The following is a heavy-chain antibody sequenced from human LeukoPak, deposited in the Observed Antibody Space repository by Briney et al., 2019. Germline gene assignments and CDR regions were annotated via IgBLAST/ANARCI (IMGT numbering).Heavy chain of an antibody. Sequence: PGGSLRLSCAASGFTFSSYAMHWVRQAPGKGLEWVAVISYDGSNKYYADSVKGRFTISRDNSKNTLYLQMNSLRAEDTAVYYCARGRRYGDYWGQGTLVTVSS. CDR3: ARGRRYGDY. D-gene: IGHD3-16*01. CDR1: GFTFSSYA. CDR2: ISYDGSNK. V-gene: IGHV3-30*04. J-gene: IGHJ4*02.